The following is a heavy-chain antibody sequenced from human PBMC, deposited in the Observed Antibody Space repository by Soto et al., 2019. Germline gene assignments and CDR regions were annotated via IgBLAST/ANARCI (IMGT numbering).Heavy chain of an antibody. Sequence: TPSLTCSVSDGSINSASYYWSWVSQRPGKGQEWIGHIFHSGSAYYNAFLKTRLSISVDTSKNQFSLKLNSVTAADTAVYYCARLRDYYHTSGYPQGFYFDYWGQGTLVTLSS. V-gene: IGHV4-31*03. CDR2: IFHSGSA. CDR3: ARLRDYYHTSGYPQGFYFDY. CDR1: DGSINSASYY. D-gene: IGHD3-22*01. J-gene: IGHJ4*02.